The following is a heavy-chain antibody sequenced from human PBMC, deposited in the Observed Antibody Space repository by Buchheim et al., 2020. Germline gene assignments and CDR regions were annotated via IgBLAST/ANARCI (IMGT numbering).Heavy chain of an antibody. D-gene: IGHD2-21*01. CDR3: GDPGGY. CDR1: GFTFSTYW. Sequence: EVQLVESGGGLVQPGGSLRLSCVVSGFTFSTYWMSWVRQAPGKGLEWVASIKGDGSGKFYLDSVKGRFNISRDNAKNTLNLQMNSLSVGDTAVYYGGDPGGYWGQGT. J-gene: IGHJ4*02. CDR2: IKGDGSGK. V-gene: IGHV3-7*01.